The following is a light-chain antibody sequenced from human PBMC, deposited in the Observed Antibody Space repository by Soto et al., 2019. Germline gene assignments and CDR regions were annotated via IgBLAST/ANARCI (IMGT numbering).Light chain of an antibody. J-gene: IGKJ4*01. Sequence: MVLTQSPATLSLSPGQRATLSCGASQSVSNRLAWYQQRPGLAPRLLIYDASTWATGIPDRFSGSGSGRDFTLTISRLEPEDSAVYYCQQYAGSPLTFGGGTKVDIK. CDR3: QQYAGSPLT. V-gene: IGKV3D-20*01. CDR1: QSVSNR. CDR2: DAS.